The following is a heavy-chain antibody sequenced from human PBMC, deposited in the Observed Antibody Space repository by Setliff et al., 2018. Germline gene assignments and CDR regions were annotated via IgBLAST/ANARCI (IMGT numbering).Heavy chain of an antibody. J-gene: IGHJ3*01. CDR3: AKASVWVVDANCGSFDV. D-gene: IGHD2-15*01. CDR2: IIPKNGVT. Sequence: ASVKVSCKASGYTFTGYYLHWVRQAPGQGLEWMGRIIPKNGVTNYAKNFQGRVTVTSDTSITTAYMELSSLTSDDTATYYCAKASVWVVDANCGSFDVWGQGTVVTVSS. CDR1: GYTFTGYY. V-gene: IGHV1-2*06.